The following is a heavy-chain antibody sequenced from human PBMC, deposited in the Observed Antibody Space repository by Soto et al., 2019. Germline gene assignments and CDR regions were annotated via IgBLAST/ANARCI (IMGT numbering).Heavy chain of an antibody. D-gene: IGHD4-17*01. V-gene: IGHV6-1*01. Sequence: SQTLSLTCAISGDSVSGNSAAWNWIRQSPSRGLEWLGRTYYRSKWYNDYAVSVKSRITVTPDTSKNRFSLSLNSVTASDTAVYFCVSQRTTVPTQAYFDYWGPGALVTVSS. CDR3: VSQRTTVPTQAYFDY. CDR1: GDSVSGNSAA. CDR2: TYYRSKWYN. J-gene: IGHJ4*02.